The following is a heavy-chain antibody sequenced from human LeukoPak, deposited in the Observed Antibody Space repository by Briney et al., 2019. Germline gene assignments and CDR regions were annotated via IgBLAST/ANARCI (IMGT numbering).Heavy chain of an antibody. CDR2: INHSGST. CDR3: ARRVFYGSGSYLLDP. J-gene: IGHJ5*02. CDR1: GGSFSGYY. Sequence: SETLSLTCAVYGGSFSGYYWSWIRQPPGKGLEWIGEINHSGSTYYNPSLKSRVTISVDTSKNQFSLKLSSVTAADTAVYYCARRVFYGSGSYLLDPWGQGTLVTVSS. D-gene: IGHD3-10*01. V-gene: IGHV4-34*01.